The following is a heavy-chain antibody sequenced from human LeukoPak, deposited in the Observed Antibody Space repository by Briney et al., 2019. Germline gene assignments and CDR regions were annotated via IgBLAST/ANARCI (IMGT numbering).Heavy chain of an antibody. Sequence: ASVKVSCKASGYTFTGYYMHWVRQAPGQGLEWMGWINPNSGGTNYAQKFQGRVTMTRDTSISTAYMELSRLRSDDTAVYYCATDLYCSSTSCYRGGGFDYWGQGTLVTVSS. CDR1: GYTFTGYY. V-gene: IGHV1-2*02. D-gene: IGHD2-2*02. J-gene: IGHJ4*02. CDR2: INPNSGGT. CDR3: ATDLYCSSTSCYRGGGFDY.